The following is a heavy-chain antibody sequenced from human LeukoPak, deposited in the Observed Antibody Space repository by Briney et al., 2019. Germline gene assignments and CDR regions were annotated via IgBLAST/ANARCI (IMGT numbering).Heavy chain of an antibody. D-gene: IGHD3-3*01. Sequence: PSETLSLTCTVSGGSISSYYWSWIRQPAGKGLEWIGRIYTSGSTNYNPSLKSRVTMSVDTSKNQLSLKLSSVTAADTAVYYCARDYLDSYYDFWSDPWGQGTLVTDSS. CDR3: ARDYLDSYYDFWSDP. J-gene: IGHJ5*02. V-gene: IGHV4-4*07. CDR1: GGSISSYY. CDR2: IYTSGST.